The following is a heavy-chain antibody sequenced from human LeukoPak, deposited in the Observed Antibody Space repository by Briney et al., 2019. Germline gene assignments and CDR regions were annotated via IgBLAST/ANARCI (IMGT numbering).Heavy chain of an antibody. V-gene: IGHV3-43D*03. Sequence: PGGSLRLSCAASGFTFDDYAMHWVRQAPGKGLEWVSLISWDGGSTYYADSVKGRFTISRDNSKNSLYLQMSSLRAEDTALYYCAKDGIAAAGYYYYYGMDVWGQGTTVTVSS. CDR2: ISWDGGST. CDR3: AKDGIAAAGYYYYYGMDV. J-gene: IGHJ6*02. CDR1: GFTFDDYA. D-gene: IGHD6-13*01.